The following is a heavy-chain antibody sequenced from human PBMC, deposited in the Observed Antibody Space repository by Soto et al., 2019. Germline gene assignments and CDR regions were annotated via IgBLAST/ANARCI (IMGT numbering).Heavy chain of an antibody. Sequence: QVQLVQSGAEVKTPGASVKLSCKASGYTFSGYSIHWVREAPGQRLDWMGWINAGNGGTQYSQKFQGRVSITWATSAGTAYMELRSLTSEDTAIYYCARDRVGDYVSSFDYWGQGTPVTVSP. V-gene: IGHV1-3*01. CDR1: GYTFSGYS. J-gene: IGHJ4*02. CDR3: ARDRVGDYVSSFDY. CDR2: INAGNGGT. D-gene: IGHD4-17*01.